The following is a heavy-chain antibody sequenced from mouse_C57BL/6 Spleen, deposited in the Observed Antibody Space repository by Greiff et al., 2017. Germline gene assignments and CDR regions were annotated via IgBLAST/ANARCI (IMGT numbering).Heavy chain of an antibody. D-gene: IGHD3-2*02. J-gene: IGHJ4*01. CDR1: GYTFTRYW. V-gene: IGHV1-69*01. CDR2: IDPSDSYT. Sequence: QVQLQQPGAELVMPGASVKLSCKASGYTFTRYWMHWVKQRPGQGLEWIGEIDPSDSYTNYNQKFKGKSTLTVDKSSSTAYMQISSLTSEDSAVYYCARGNSSGYVRYAMDYWGQGTSVTVSS. CDR3: ARGNSSGYVRYAMDY.